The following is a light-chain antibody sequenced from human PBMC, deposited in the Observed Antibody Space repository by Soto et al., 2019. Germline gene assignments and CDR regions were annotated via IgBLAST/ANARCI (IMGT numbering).Light chain of an antibody. CDR3: CSYAGSSTV. CDR1: SSDVGSYNL. V-gene: IGLV2-23*02. Sequence: QSALTQPASVSGSPGQSITISCTGTSSDVGSYNLVSWYQQHPGKAPKLMICEVSKRPSGVSNRFSGSKSCNTASLTISGLQAEDEADYYCCSYAGSSTVFGTGTKVTVL. CDR2: EVS. J-gene: IGLJ1*01.